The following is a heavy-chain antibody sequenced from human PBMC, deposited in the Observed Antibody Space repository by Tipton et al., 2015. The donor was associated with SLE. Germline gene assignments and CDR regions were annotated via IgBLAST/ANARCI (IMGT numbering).Heavy chain of an antibody. CDR2: IYSGGST. CDR1: GFTVSSNY. D-gene: IGHD6-13*01. V-gene: IGHV3-53*05. Sequence: SLRLSCAASGFTVSSNYMSWVRQAPGKGLEWVSVIYSGGSTYYADSVKGRFTISRDNSKNTLYLQMNSLRAEDTAVYYCAGPPIAAAGKGDYDYGMDVWGQGTTVTVSS. CDR3: AGPPIAAAGKGDYDYGMDV. J-gene: IGHJ6*02.